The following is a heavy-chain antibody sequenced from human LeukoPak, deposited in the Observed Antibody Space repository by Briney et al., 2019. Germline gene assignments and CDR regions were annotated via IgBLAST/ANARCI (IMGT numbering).Heavy chain of an antibody. V-gene: IGHV5-51*01. CDR3: ARLGYCSGITCYNAFDI. J-gene: IGHJ3*02. D-gene: IGHD2-15*01. CDR2: IYPGDSDT. Sequence: GSLKISCKGSGYSFTSYWIAWVRQMPGEDLEYMGIIYPGDSDTRYSPSFQGQVTISADTSINTAYLQWSSLKASDTAIYHCARLGYCSGITCYNAFDIWGQGTMVTVSS. CDR1: GYSFTSYW.